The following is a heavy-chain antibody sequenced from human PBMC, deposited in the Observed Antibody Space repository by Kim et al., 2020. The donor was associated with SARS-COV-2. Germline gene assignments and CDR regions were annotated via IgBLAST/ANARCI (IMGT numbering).Heavy chain of an antibody. CDR2: INAGNGNT. CDR3: ARAVLRYFDWLLSAPIRDAWAFDI. Sequence: ASVKISCKASGYTFTSYAMHWVRQAPGQRLEWMGWINAGNGNTKYSQKFQGRVTITRDTSASTAYMELSSLRSEDTAVYYCARAVLRYFDWLLSAPIRDAWAFDIWGQGTMVTVSS. CDR1: GYTFTSYA. J-gene: IGHJ3*02. V-gene: IGHV1-3*01. D-gene: IGHD3-9*01.